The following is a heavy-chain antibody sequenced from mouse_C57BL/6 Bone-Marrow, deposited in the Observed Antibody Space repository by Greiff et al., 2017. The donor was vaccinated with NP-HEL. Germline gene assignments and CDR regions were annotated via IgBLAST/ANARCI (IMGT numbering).Heavy chain of an antibody. Sequence: QVQLQQPGTDLVKPGASVKLSCKASGYTFTSYWMHWVKQRPGQGLEWIGTINPSNGGTNYNETFKSKATLTVDKSSSTAYMQLSSLTSEKSAVCICARLYSSYRCFDVWGTGTTVTVSS. CDR3: ARLYSSYRCFDV. V-gene: IGHV1-53*01. CDR2: INPSNGGT. CDR1: GYTFTSYW. D-gene: IGHD2-5*01. J-gene: IGHJ1*03.